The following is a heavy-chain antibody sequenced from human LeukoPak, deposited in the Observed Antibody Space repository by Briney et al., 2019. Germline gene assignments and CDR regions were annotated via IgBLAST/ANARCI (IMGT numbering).Heavy chain of an antibody. CDR1: GYTFTSYY. V-gene: IGHV1-2*02. Sequence: WASVKVSCKASGYTFTSYYMHWVRQAPGQGLEWMGWINPNSGGTNYAQKFQGRVTMTRDTSISTAYMELSRLRSDDTAVYSCARGVTARGFYYYMDIWGRGTTVTISS. CDR3: ARGVTARGFYYYMDI. CDR2: INPNSGGT. D-gene: IGHD2-21*02. J-gene: IGHJ6*03.